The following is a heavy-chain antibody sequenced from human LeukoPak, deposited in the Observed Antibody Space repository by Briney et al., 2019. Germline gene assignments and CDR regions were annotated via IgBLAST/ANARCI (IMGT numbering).Heavy chain of an antibody. J-gene: IGHJ3*01. CDR1: GYTFTNYD. V-gene: IGHV1-18*01. CDR3: ARAPGYSTSSGAFDF. D-gene: IGHD6-6*01. Sequence: ASVKVSCKASGYTFTNYDITWVRQAPGQGLEWMGWVSSYNGNTNYAQKHQGRVTMTTDSSSSTAYMELRSLRSDDTAVYYCARAPGYSTSSGAFDFWGQGTVVTVSS. CDR2: VSSYNGNT.